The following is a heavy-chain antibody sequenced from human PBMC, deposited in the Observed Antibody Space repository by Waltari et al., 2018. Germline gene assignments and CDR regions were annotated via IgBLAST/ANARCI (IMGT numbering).Heavy chain of an antibody. CDR1: GFIFGNCN. Sequence: QFQLVESGGGVVQPGRSQRLSCAASGFIFGNCNMHCVGQTPGQGMQWVAAISHDGSNKDYADSVKSRFTVSRDNSNSTLYLQINSLRADDTGIYFCVKYSGFDYFFDYWGQGTLVTVSS. CDR3: VKYSGFDYFFDY. V-gene: IGHV3-30*18. D-gene: IGHD5-12*01. J-gene: IGHJ4*02. CDR2: ISHDGSNK.